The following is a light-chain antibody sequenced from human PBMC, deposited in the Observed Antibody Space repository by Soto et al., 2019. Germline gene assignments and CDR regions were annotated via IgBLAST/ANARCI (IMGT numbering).Light chain of an antibody. CDR1: SSDVGGYNY. CDR2: DVS. Sequence: QSVLTQPASVSGSPGQSITISCTGTSSDVGGYNYVSWYQQHPGKAPKLMIYDVSNRPSGVSNRFSGSKSGNTASLTISGLQAEDEADYYCSSDTSSFGFGGGTKLTVL. J-gene: IGLJ2*01. CDR3: SSDTSSFG. V-gene: IGLV2-14*01.